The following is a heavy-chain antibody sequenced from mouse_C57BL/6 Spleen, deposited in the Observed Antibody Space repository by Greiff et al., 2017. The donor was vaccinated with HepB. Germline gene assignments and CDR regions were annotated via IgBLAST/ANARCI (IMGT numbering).Heavy chain of an antibody. Sequence: EVKLVESGPELVKPGASVKISCKASGYSFTDYNMNWVKQSNGKSLVWIGVINPNYGTTSYNQKFKGKATLTVDQSSSTAYMQLNSLTSEDSAVYYCASPYLEYFDVWGTGTTVTVSS. V-gene: IGHV1-39*01. D-gene: IGHD5-5*01. CDR3: ASPYLEYFDV. CDR1: GYSFTDYN. J-gene: IGHJ1*03. CDR2: INPNYGTT.